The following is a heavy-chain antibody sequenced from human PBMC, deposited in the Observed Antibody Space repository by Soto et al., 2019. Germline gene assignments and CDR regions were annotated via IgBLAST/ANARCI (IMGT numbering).Heavy chain of an antibody. J-gene: IGHJ4*01. CDR1: GGTFSSYV. V-gene: IGHV1-69*01. Sequence: QVQLVQSGAEVKKPGSSVKVSCKASGGTFSSYVISWVRQAPGQGLEWMGGIMPLCEKTPYTQRLQGRVNITADEATSTGYMVLSSLRSEDTAFYVCAYGSSPLGFDLWGHGPLVTVCS. CDR2: IMPLCEKT. CDR3: AYGSSPLGFDL. D-gene: IGHD2-15*01.